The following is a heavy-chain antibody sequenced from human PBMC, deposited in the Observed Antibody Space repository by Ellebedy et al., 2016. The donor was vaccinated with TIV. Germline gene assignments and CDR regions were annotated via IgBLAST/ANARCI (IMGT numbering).Heavy chain of an antibody. Sequence: SETLSLTCTVSGGSMSNYYWSWIRQPPGRGLEWIGSTHASGSTNYNPSLKSRVTISVDTANSHVSLKLSSVTAADTAFYYCVRMKDCSTSDCSWGQGTLVTVSS. D-gene: IGHD2-21*02. CDR3: VRMKDCSTSDCS. J-gene: IGHJ4*02. CDR2: THASGST. CDR1: GGSMSNYY. V-gene: IGHV4-4*08.